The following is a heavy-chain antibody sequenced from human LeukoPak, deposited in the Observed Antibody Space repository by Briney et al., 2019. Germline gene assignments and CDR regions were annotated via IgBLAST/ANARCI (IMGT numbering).Heavy chain of an antibody. D-gene: IGHD4-17*01. V-gene: IGHV4-59*01. CDR2: IYYSGST. CDR1: GGSISSYY. CDR3: ARAPYGDYGEGYYYYYGMDV. Sequence: SETLSLTCTVSGGSISSYYWSWIRQPPGKGLEWIGYIYYSGSTNYNPSLKSRVTISVDTSKNQFSLKLSSVTAADTAVYYCARAPYGDYGEGYYYYYGMDVWGQGTTVTVSS. J-gene: IGHJ6*02.